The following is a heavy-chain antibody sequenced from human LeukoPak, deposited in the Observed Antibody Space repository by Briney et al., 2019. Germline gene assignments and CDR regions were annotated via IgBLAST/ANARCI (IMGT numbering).Heavy chain of an antibody. J-gene: IGHJ5*02. CDR1: GYTFTSYD. CDR3: ARGPGEGSSWYINWFDP. Sequence: ASVKVSCKASGYTFTSYDINWVRQATGQGLEWMGWMNPNSGSTGYAQKFQGRVTMTRNTSISTAYMELSSLRSEDTAVYYCARGPGEGSSWYINWFDPWGQGTLVTVSS. D-gene: IGHD6-13*01. V-gene: IGHV1-8*01. CDR2: MNPNSGST.